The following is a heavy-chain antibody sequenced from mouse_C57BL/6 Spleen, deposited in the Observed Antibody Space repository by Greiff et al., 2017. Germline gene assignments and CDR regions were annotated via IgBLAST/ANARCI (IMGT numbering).Heavy chain of an antibody. CDR3: AKTYYEYDGLAD. CDR2: IWRGGST. Sequence: QVQLKQSGPGLVQPSQRLSIPCPVSGFSFTSYGVHWVRQSPGKGLEWLGVIWRGGSTDYNAAFMSRLSITKDNSKSQVFFKMNSLQADDTAIYYCAKTYYEYDGLADWGQGTLGTVSA. CDR1: GFSFTSYG. D-gene: IGHD2-4*01. J-gene: IGHJ3*01. V-gene: IGHV2-5*01.